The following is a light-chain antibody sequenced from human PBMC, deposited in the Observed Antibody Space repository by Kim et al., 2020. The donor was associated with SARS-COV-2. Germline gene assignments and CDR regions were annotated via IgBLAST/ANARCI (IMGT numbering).Light chain of an antibody. V-gene: IGLV10-54*04. CDR2: RNN. J-gene: IGLJ3*02. CDR1: INNVGNQG. CDR3: SAWDFSLSAWM. Sequence: QAGLTQPPSVSRGLGQTATLNCTGNINNVGNQGAAWLQQHQGHPPKLLSYRNNNRPSGISERFSASRSGNTASLTITGLQNDDEADYYCSAWDFSLSAWMFGGGTQLTVL.